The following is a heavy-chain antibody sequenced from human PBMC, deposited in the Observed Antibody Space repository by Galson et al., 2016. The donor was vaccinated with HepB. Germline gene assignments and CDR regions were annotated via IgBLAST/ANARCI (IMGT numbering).Heavy chain of an antibody. CDR1: GYTFTSYY. Sequence: SVKVSCKASGYTFTSYYMHWVRQAPGQGLEWMGILNPSGNSTSYAQKFQGRVTTTRDTSTSTVYLELSSLRSEDTAVYYCASSEFSSSYFDYWGQGTLVTVSS. J-gene: IGHJ4*02. D-gene: IGHD6-6*01. CDR3: ASSEFSSSYFDY. V-gene: IGHV1-46*01. CDR2: LNPSGNST.